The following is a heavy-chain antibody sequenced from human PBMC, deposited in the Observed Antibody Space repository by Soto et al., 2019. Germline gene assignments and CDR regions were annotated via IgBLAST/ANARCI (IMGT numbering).Heavy chain of an antibody. CDR2: ISSSSGYV. CDR1: GFTFSSYS. V-gene: IGHV3-21*01. D-gene: IGHD2-2*01. Sequence: GGSLRLSCAASGFTFSSYSMNWVRQAPGKGLEWVSSISSSSGYVYYADSVKGRFTISRDNAKNSLYLQMNSLRAEDTAVYYCARTSSSTGHPIAAARPYNFDYRGQGTLVTGSS. CDR3: ARTSSSTGHPIAAARPYNFDY. J-gene: IGHJ4*02.